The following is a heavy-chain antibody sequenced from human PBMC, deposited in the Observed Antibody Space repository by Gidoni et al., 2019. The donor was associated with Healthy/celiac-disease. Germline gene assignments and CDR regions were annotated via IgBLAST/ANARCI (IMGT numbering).Heavy chain of an antibody. J-gene: IGHJ2*01. CDR1: GSTFSRYR. CDR2: ISGSGGST. CDR3: AKDQPLIGFDL. V-gene: IGHV3-23*01. Sequence: VQLLESRGGLVQSGGSLRLSCAATGSTFSRYRMSWVRQAPGKGLEWVSAISGSGGSTYYADSVKGRFTISRDNSKNTLYLQMNSLRAEDTAVYYCAKDQPLIGFDLWGRGTLVTVSS. D-gene: IGHD3-22*01.